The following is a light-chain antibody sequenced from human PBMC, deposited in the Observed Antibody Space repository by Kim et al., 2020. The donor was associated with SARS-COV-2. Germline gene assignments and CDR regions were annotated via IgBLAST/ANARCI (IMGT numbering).Light chain of an antibody. CDR3: CSFAGYSYV. J-gene: IGLJ1*01. CDR2: DVI. CDR1: SSNVGGYNS. Sequence: SSTISVTGTSSNVGGYNSVSWYQQHPGKAPKLMIYDVITRPSGVPDRFSGSKSGNTASLTISGLQAEDEADYYCCSFAGYSYVFGIGTKVTVL. V-gene: IGLV2-11*01.